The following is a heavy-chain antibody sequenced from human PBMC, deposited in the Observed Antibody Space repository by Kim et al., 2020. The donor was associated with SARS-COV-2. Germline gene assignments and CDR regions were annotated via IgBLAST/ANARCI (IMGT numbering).Heavy chain of an antibody. Sequence: TGYAQKFQGRVTMTRNTPISTAYMELGSLRSEDTAVYYCARLRWGGMDVWGQGTTVTVSS. CDR2: T. D-gene: IGHD3-16*01. J-gene: IGHJ6*02. CDR3: ARLRWGGMDV. V-gene: IGHV1-8*01.